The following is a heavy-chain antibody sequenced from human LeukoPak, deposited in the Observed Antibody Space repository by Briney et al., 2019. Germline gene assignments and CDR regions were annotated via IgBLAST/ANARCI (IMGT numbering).Heavy chain of an antibody. Sequence: SETLSLTCAVYGGSFSGYYWSWIRQPPGKGLEWIGSIYHSGSTYYNPSLKSRVTISVDTSKNQFSLKLSSVTAADTAVYYCAEGLSIFGGRWGQGTLVTVSS. J-gene: IGHJ4*02. CDR2: IYHSGST. V-gene: IGHV4-34*01. D-gene: IGHD3-3*01. CDR1: GGSFSGYY. CDR3: AEGLSIFGGR.